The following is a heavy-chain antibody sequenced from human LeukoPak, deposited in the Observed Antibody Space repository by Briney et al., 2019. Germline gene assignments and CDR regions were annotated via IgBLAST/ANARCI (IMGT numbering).Heavy chain of an antibody. CDR1: GYTFTSYD. CDR3: ASGEPYDYVWGSYRYNWFDP. V-gene: IGHV1-8*03. D-gene: IGHD3-16*02. J-gene: IGHJ5*02. Sequence: ASVKVSCKASGYTFTSYDINWVRQATGQGLEWMGWMNPNSGNTGYAQKFQGRVTITRNTSISTAYMELSSLRSEDTAVYYCASGEPYDYVWGSYRYNWFDPWGQGTLVTVSS. CDR2: MNPNSGNT.